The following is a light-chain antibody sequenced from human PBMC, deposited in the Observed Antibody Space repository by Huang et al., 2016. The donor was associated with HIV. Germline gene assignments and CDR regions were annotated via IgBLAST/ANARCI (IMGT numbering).Light chain of an antibody. Sequence: DIQMTQSPSSLSASVGDRVIITCRASQSIRTDLNWYQQKPGKAPNLLIDAASSLHSGVPSRFSGSGSGTDFTLTISSLQREDFATYYCQQSYSTPYTFGQGTKLEIK. V-gene: IGKV1-39*01. CDR3: QQSYSTPYT. J-gene: IGKJ2*01. CDR2: AAS. CDR1: QSIRTD.